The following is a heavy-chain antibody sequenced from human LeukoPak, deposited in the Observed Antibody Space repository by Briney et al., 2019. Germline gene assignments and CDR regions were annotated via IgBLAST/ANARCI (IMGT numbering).Heavy chain of an antibody. CDR3: ARSSSSLNHDAFDI. Sequence: QPGGSLRLSCAASGFTFDDYAMHWVRQAPGKGLEWVSGISWNSGSIGYADSVKGRFTISRDNAENSLYLQMNSLRAEDMALYYCARSSSSLNHDAFDIWGQGTMVTVSS. CDR1: GFTFDDYA. J-gene: IGHJ3*02. V-gene: IGHV3-9*03. D-gene: IGHD6-13*01. CDR2: ISWNSGSI.